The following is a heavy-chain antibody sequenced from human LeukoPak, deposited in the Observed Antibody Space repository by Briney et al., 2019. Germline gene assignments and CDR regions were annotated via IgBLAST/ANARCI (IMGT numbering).Heavy chain of an antibody. CDR3: ARDFWSGYYKGYNWFDP. J-gene: IGHJ5*02. V-gene: IGHV3-64*01. CDR1: GFTFSNYA. Sequence: GGSLRLSCAASGFTFSNYAMHWVRQAPGKGLEYVSAISSNGGSTYYANSVKGRFTISRDNSKNTLYLQMGSLRAEDMAVYYCARDFWSGYYKGYNWFDPWGQGTLVTVSS. D-gene: IGHD3-3*01. CDR2: ISSNGGST.